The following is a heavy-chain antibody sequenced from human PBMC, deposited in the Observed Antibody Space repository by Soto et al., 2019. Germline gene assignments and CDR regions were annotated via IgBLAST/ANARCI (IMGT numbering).Heavy chain of an antibody. Sequence: PGGSLRLSCAASGFTFSSYAMSWVRQAPGKGLEWVSAISGSGGSTYYADSVKGRFTISRDNSKNTLYLQMNSLRVEDTAVYYCERDVIGDGYGDYWGQGTLVTVSS. CDR1: GFTFSSYA. CDR2: ISGSGGST. J-gene: IGHJ4*02. V-gene: IGHV3-23*01. D-gene: IGHD5-12*01. CDR3: ERDVIGDGYGDY.